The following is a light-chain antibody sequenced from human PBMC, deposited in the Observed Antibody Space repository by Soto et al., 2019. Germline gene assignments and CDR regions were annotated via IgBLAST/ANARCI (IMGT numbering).Light chain of an antibody. CDR3: SSYAGINNLGV. Sequence: QAVVTQPPSASGSPGQSVTISCTGTSSDVGGYKYVSWYQQHPGKAPKLMIFEVNKRPSGVPDRFSGSKPGNTASLTVSGLQAEDEADYYCSSYAGINNLGVFGTGTKLTVL. V-gene: IGLV2-8*01. CDR2: EVN. CDR1: SSDVGGYKY. J-gene: IGLJ1*01.